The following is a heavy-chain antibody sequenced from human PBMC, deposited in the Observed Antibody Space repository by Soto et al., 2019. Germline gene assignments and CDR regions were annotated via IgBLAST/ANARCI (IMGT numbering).Heavy chain of an antibody. D-gene: IGHD3-16*01. V-gene: IGHV1-58*01. J-gene: IGHJ6*02. CDR2: IVVGSGNT. Sequence: SVKVSCKASGFTFTSSAVQWVRQARGQRLEWIGWIVVGSGNTNYAQKFQERVTITRDMSTSTAYMELSSLRSEDTAVYYCALDPWGHYGMDVWGQGTTVTVSS. CDR1: GFTFTSSA. CDR3: ALDPWGHYGMDV.